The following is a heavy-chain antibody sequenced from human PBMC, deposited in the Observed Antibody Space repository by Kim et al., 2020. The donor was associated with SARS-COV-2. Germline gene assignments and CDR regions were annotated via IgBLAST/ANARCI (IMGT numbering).Heavy chain of an antibody. J-gene: IGHJ4*02. CDR3: ARASPSSGSVDY. V-gene: IGHV4-31*02. Sequence: YSNPSLKSRVTISVDTSKNQFSLKLSSVTAADTAVYYCARASPSSGSVDYWGQGTLVTVSS.